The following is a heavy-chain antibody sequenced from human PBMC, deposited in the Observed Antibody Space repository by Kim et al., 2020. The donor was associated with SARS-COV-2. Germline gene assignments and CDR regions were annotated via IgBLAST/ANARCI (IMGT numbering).Heavy chain of an antibody. J-gene: IGHJ6*02. D-gene: IGHD3-10*01. Sequence: VKGRFTSSRDNSKNTLYLQMNSRRAEDTAVYYCARATMVRGVIAYYGMDVWGQGTTVTVSS. CDR3: ARATMVRGVIAYYGMDV. V-gene: IGHV3-53*01.